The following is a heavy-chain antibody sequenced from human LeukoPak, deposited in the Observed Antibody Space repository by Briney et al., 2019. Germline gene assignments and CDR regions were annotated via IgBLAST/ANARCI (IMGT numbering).Heavy chain of an antibody. J-gene: IGHJ6*03. CDR2: ISYDGSNK. V-gene: IGHV3-30-3*02. D-gene: IGHD1-14*01. CDR3: AKTGFQWGYYFYYMDV. Sequence: GGSLRLSCAASGFTFSNYAIHWVRQAPGKGLEWVAVISYDGSNKFYADSVKGRFTISRDNSKNTLYLQMNTLIPEDTAVYYCAKTGFQWGYYFYYMDVWGKGTTVTVSS. CDR1: GFTFSNYA.